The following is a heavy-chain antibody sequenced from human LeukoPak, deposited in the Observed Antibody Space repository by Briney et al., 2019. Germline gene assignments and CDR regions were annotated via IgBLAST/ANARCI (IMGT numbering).Heavy chain of an antibody. V-gene: IGHV1-3*01. D-gene: IGHD3-9*01. Sequence: GASVKVSCKASGGTFSSYAISWVRQAPGQRLEWMGWINAGNGNTKYSQKFQGRVTITRDTSASTAYMELSSLRSEDTAVYYCASSVYFDWLLNYWGQGTLVTVSS. CDR1: GGTFSSYA. J-gene: IGHJ4*02. CDR3: ASSVYFDWLLNY. CDR2: INAGNGNT.